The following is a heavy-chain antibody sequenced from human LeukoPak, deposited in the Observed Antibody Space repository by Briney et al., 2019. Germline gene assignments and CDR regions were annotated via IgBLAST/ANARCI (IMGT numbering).Heavy chain of an antibody. CDR2: IYSGGST. D-gene: IGHD6-13*01. J-gene: IGHJ4*02. CDR3: ARDSGYSSSSFDY. V-gene: IGHV3-53*01. Sequence: GGSLRLSCAASGFTVSSNYMSWVRQAPGKGLEWVSVIYSGGSTYYADSVKGRFTISRDNSKNTLYLQMNSLRAGDTAVYYCARDSGYSSSSFDYWGQGTLVTVSS. CDR1: GFTVSSNY.